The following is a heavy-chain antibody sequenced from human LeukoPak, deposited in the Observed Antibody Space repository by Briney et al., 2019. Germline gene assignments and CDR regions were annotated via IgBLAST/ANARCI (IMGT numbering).Heavy chain of an antibody. CDR1: GFPFSSYS. D-gene: IGHD6-19*01. V-gene: IGHV3-21*01. J-gene: IGHJ4*02. Sequence: PGGSLRLSCAASGFPFSSYSMNWVRQAPGKGLEWVSSISSSSSYIYYADSVKGRFNISRDNAKNSLYLQMNSLRAEDTAVYYCASLGEQWLVQYLHYWGQGTLVTVSS. CDR2: ISSSSSYI. CDR3: ASLGEQWLVQYLHY.